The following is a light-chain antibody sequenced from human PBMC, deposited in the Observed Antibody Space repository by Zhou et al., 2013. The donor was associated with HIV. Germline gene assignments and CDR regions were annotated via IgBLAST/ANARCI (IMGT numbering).Light chain of an antibody. V-gene: IGKV1-12*01. CDR2: DAS. CDR1: QDMRS. Sequence: DIQMTQSPSSVSASVGDRVTITCRASQDMRSLAWYQQKPGKAPKLLIYDASSLQSGVPSRFSGSGSGTEFTLTITSLQPDDLATYYCQQYNNFPCSFGQGTKVEIK. CDR3: QQYNNFPCS. J-gene: IGKJ2*04.